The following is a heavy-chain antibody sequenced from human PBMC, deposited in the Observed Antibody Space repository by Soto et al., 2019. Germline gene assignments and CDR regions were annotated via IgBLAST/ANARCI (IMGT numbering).Heavy chain of an antibody. CDR2: ISPFNGNT. CDR3: ARGGDIVLVPTAISWFDP. J-gene: IGHJ5*02. Sequence: ASVKVSCKASGDSFTSYGIGWVRQAPGQGLEWMGWISPFNGNTYYAQKFQGRVTITADTSTNTAYMELSSLRSEDTAVYYCARGGDIVLVPTAISWFDPWGQGTLVTVSS. D-gene: IGHD2-2*01. CDR1: GDSFTSYG. V-gene: IGHV1-18*01.